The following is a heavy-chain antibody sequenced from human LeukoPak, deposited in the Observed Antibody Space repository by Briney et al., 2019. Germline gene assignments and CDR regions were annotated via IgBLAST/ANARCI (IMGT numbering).Heavy chain of an antibody. Sequence: PGGSLRLSCAASGFTFDDYAMHWVRQAPGKGLEWVSGISWNSGSIGYADSVKGRFTISRDNAKNSLYLQMNSLRAEDTALYYCAKDMGNGAAAGTGFDIWGQGTMVTVSS. D-gene: IGHD6-13*01. V-gene: IGHV3-9*01. CDR2: ISWNSGSI. CDR3: AKDMGNGAAAGTGFDI. CDR1: GFTFDDYA. J-gene: IGHJ3*02.